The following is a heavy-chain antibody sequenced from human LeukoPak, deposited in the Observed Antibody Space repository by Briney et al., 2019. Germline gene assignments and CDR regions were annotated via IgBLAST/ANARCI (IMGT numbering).Heavy chain of an antibody. D-gene: IGHD6-19*01. Sequence: PSETLSLTCTVSGYSISSGYYWGWIRQPPGKGLEWIGSIYHSGSTYYNPSLKSRVTISVDTSKNQFFLKLSSVTAADTAVYYCASSSGWYGPFDYWGQGTLVTVSS. CDR2: IYHSGST. J-gene: IGHJ4*02. CDR1: GYSISSGYY. CDR3: ASSSGWYGPFDY. V-gene: IGHV4-38-2*02.